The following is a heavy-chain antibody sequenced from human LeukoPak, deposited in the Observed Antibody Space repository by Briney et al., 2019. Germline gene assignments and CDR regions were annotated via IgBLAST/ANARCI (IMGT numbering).Heavy chain of an antibody. D-gene: IGHD3-9*01. V-gene: IGHV4-59*01. J-gene: IGHJ4*02. CDR1: GSSITSYY. CDR3: ARGLRYFDLAFDY. Sequence: SETLSLTCTVSGSSITSYYWSWIRQPPGKGLEWIGYIYYSGSTNYNPTLKSRVTISVDTSKNQFSLKLSSVTDADTAVYYCARGLRYFDLAFDYWGQGTLVTVSS. CDR2: IYYSGST.